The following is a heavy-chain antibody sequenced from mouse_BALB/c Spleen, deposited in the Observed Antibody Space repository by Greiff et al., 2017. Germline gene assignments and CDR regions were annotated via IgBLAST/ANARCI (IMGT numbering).Heavy chain of an antibody. Sequence: EVKLMESGPGLVKPSQSLSLTCSVTGYSITSGYYWNWIRQFPGNKLEWMGYISYDGSNNYNPSLKNRISITRDTSKNQFFLKLNSVTTEDTATYYCAREGRTVANFDVWGAGTTVTVSS. V-gene: IGHV3-6*02. D-gene: IGHD1-1*02. CDR3: AREGRTVANFDV. CDR1: GYSITSGYY. J-gene: IGHJ1*01. CDR2: ISYDGSN.